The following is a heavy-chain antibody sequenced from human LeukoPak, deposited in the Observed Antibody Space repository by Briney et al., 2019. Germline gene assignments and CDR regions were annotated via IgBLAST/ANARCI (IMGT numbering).Heavy chain of an antibody. V-gene: IGHV4-61*02. CDR1: GGSISSGSYY. D-gene: IGHD6-19*01. Sequence: PSQTLSLTCTVSGGSISSGSYYWSWIRQPAGKGLEWIGRIYTSGSSNYNPSLKSRVTISVDTSKDQFSLKLSSVTAADTAVYYCAREFYSGGWETYYFDYWGQGTLVTVSS. J-gene: IGHJ4*02. CDR2: IYTSGSS. CDR3: AREFYSGGWETYYFDY.